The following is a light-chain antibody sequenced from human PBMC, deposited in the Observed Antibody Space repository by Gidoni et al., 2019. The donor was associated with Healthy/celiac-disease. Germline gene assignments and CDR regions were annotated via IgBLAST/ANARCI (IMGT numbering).Light chain of an antibody. V-gene: IGKV1-5*03. Sequence: DIQMTQSPSTLSASVGGRVTITCRASQSISSWLAWYQQKPGKAPKLLIYKASSLESGVPSRFSGSGSGTEFTLTISSLQPDDFATYYCQQYNSYSQRTFGQGTKVEIK. J-gene: IGKJ1*01. CDR3: QQYNSYSQRT. CDR2: KAS. CDR1: QSISSW.